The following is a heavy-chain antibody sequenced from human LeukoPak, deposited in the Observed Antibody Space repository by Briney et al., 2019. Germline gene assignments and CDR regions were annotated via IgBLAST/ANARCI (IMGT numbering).Heavy chain of an antibody. Sequence: TSVKVSCKASGFTFTSSAMQWVRQARGQRLEWIGWIVVGSGNTNYAQKFQERVTITRDMSTGTAYMELSSLRSEDTAVYYCAASSPITIFGVFGMDVWGQGTTVTVSS. V-gene: IGHV1-58*02. CDR3: AASSPITIFGVFGMDV. CDR1: GFTFTSSA. D-gene: IGHD3-3*01. J-gene: IGHJ6*02. CDR2: IVVGSGNT.